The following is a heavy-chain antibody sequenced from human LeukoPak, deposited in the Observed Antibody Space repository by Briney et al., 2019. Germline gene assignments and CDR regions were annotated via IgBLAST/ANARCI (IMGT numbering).Heavy chain of an antibody. Sequence: SETPSLTCTVSSGSISTSNYYWGWVRQPPGKALEWIGSIYYSGNTYYNPSLKSRVTISLDTSRNQFSLRLSSVTAADTADYYCARAQGNGLIDFWGQGTLVTVSS. D-gene: IGHD3/OR15-3a*01. V-gene: IGHV4-39*01. CDR2: IYYSGNT. J-gene: IGHJ4*02. CDR1: SGSISTSNYY. CDR3: ARAQGNGLIDF.